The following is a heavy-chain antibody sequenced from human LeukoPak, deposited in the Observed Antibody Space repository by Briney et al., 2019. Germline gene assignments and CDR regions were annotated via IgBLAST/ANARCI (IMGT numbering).Heavy chain of an antibody. V-gene: IGHV3-7*03. Sequence: PGGSLRLSCAASGFSFTTYWMGWVRQAPGKGLEWVANINQDESSQYYVDAVRGRFTISRDNAKNSLNLQMNSLRAEDTAVYYCARRAGAYSHPYDYWGQGTLVTVSS. CDR1: GFSFTTYW. D-gene: IGHD4/OR15-4a*01. CDR3: ARRAGAYSHPYDY. J-gene: IGHJ4*02. CDR2: INQDESSQ.